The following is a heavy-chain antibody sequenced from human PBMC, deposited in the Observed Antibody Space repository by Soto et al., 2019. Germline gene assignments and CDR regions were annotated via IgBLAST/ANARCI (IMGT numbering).Heavy chain of an antibody. D-gene: IGHD1-26*01. CDR3: ARVGASLAGFDY. V-gene: IGHV1-69*06. CDR2: IIPIFGTA. CDR1: GGTFSSYA. Sequence: QVQLVQSGAEVKKPGSSVKVSCKASGGTFSSYAISWVRQAPGQGLEWMGGIIPIFGTANYAQRFQGRVTITANKSTSTAYMELSSLRSEDTAVYYCARVGASLAGFDYWGQGTLVTVSS. J-gene: IGHJ4*02.